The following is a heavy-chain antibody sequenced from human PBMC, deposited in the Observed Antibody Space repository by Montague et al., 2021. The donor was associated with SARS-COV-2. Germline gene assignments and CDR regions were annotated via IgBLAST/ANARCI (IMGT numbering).Heavy chain of an antibody. J-gene: IGHJ4*02. CDR3: ARSYGDYRDSYLDY. V-gene: IGHV2-70*01. CDR2: SDWDEDQ. CDR1: GFSLNTSGMC. D-gene: IGHD4-17*01. Sequence: PALVKPTQTLTLTCTFSGFSLNTSGMCVSWIRQPPGKALEWLALSDWDEDQYYSTSLKTRLTISKDTSKNQVVLTMTNMDPIDTATYYCARSYGDYRDSYLDYWGQGNLVTVSS.